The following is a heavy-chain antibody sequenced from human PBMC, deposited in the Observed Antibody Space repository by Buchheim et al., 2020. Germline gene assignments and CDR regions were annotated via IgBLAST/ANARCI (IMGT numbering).Heavy chain of an antibody. J-gene: IGHJ4*02. D-gene: IGHD5-18*01. Sequence: QVQLVESGGGVVQPGRSLRLSCAASGFTFSSYAMHWVRQAPGKGLEWVAVISYDGSNKYYADSVKGRFTISRDNSKNTLYLQMNSLRAEDTAVYYCARDSIYRRRYSYGLDYWGQGTL. CDR2: ISYDGSNK. CDR1: GFTFSSYA. V-gene: IGHV3-30*04. CDR3: ARDSIYRRRYSYGLDY.